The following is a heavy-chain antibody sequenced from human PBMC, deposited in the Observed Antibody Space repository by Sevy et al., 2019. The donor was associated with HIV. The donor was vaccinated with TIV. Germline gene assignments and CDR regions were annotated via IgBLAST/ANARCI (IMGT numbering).Heavy chain of an antibody. D-gene: IGHD6-19*01. CDR2: ISGGGGST. CDR3: AKGVTSGWSDYFDY. V-gene: IGHV3-23*01. J-gene: IGHJ4*02. Sequence: GGSLRLSCAASGFTFSSYGMSWVRQAPGKGLEWVSGISGGGGSTYYAYADSVKGRFTISRDNSKNTVHLQMNSLGAEDTAVYYCAKGVTSGWSDYFDYWGQGTLVTVSS. CDR1: GFTFSSYG.